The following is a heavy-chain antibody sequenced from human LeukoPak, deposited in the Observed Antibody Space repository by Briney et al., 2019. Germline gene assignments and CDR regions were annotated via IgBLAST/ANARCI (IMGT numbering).Heavy chain of an antibody. D-gene: IGHD4-23*01. CDR2: IHHSGST. V-gene: IGHV4-38-2*02. CDR1: GGSISSYY. CDR3: ARVVGPPYGGLDY. J-gene: IGHJ4*02. Sequence: SETLSLTCTVSGGSISSYYWSWLRQPPGKGLEWVGSIHHSGSTYYNPSLKSRVTTSVVTSKNQFSLRLSSVTAADTAVYYCARVVGPPYGGLDYWGQGTLVTVSS.